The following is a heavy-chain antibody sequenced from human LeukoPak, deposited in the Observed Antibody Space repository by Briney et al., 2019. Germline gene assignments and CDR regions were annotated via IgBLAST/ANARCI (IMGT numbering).Heavy chain of an antibody. CDR1: GFTFSSYG. CDR3: AKDLYSSSWYYFDY. V-gene: IGHV3-23*01. Sequence: PGGSLRLSCAASGFTFSSYGMHWVRQAPGKGLEWVSAISGSGGSTYYADSVKGRFTISRDNSKNTLYLQMNSLRAEDTAVYYCAKDLYSSSWYYFDYWGQGTLVTVSS. J-gene: IGHJ4*02. CDR2: ISGSGGST. D-gene: IGHD6-13*01.